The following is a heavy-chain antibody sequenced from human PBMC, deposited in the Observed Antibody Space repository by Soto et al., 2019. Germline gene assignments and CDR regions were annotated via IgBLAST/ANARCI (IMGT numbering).Heavy chain of an antibody. Sequence: VQLVESGGGLVKPGGSLRLSCAGSGFTFSEAWINWVRQAPGKGLEWVGRIKSKTHGGTPDYSAPVKGRFAISRDYSKNMVYLQMNSLKTEHTGIYYCTTDSYSSIIVVRFDYWGHGTLVTVSS. J-gene: IGHJ4*01. CDR2: IKSKTHGGTP. CDR3: TTDSYSSIIVVRFDY. D-gene: IGHD3-22*01. V-gene: IGHV3-15*07. CDR1: GFTFSEAW.